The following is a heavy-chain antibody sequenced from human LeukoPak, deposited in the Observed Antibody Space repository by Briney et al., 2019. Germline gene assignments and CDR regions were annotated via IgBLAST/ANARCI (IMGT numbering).Heavy chain of an antibody. CDR2: LNWNGVST. Sequence: GGSLRLSCAASGFTFDDYDMSWVRQVPGKGLEWVCGLNWNGVSTGYADSVKGRFTISRDNAKNFLYLQMNNVTVEDTALYHCARDLSNPYYYYYMDVWGKGTTVTVSS. CDR3: ARDLSNPYYYYYMDV. CDR1: GFTFDDYD. J-gene: IGHJ6*03. D-gene: IGHD3-3*02. V-gene: IGHV3-20*01.